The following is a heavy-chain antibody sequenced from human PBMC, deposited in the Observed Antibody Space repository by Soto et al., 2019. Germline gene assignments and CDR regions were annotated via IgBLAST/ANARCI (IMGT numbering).Heavy chain of an antibody. CDR1: GGSSSSGDYY. CDR3: ARDLDGLHDDTSGPFPRPG. V-gene: IGHV4-30-4*01. CDR2: IHSSGSI. Sequence: PSETLSLTCTVSGGSSSSGDYYWSWIRQAPGRGLEWIGYIHSSGSIYYNPSLKSRATMSIDTAGNQFSLKVSSVTVADTAVYYCARDLDGLHDDTSGPFPRPGWGQGTLVTVSS. D-gene: IGHD3-22*01. J-gene: IGHJ1*01.